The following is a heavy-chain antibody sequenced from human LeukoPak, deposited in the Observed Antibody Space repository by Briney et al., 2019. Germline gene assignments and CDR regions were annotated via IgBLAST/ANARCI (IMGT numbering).Heavy chain of an antibody. CDR3: AKEHTYYYDSSGYSYFDY. Sequence: PGGSLRLSXAASGFTFSSYAMSWVRQAPGKGLEWVSGISWNSGSIGYADSVKGRFTISRDNAKNSLYLQMNSLRAEDMALYYCAKEHTYYYDSSGYSYFDYWGQGTLVTVSS. J-gene: IGHJ4*02. V-gene: IGHV3-9*03. CDR2: ISWNSGSI. CDR1: GFTFSSYA. D-gene: IGHD3-22*01.